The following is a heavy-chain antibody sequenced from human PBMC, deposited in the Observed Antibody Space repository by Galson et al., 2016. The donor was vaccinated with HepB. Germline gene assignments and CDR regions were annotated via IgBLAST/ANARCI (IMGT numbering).Heavy chain of an antibody. J-gene: IGHJ3*02. CDR2: TYYRSKWYN. D-gene: IGHD2-2*01. Sequence: CAISGDSVSSNTAAWSWIRQSPSRGLEWLGRTYYRSKWYNDYAVSVKSRVTINPDTSKNQFSLQLSRVPPDDTAIYYCARVYCIGTNCYPPPSKGTFDIWGQGTVVTVSS. CDR3: ARVYCIGTNCYPPPSKGTFDI. V-gene: IGHV6-1*01. CDR1: GDSVSSNTAA.